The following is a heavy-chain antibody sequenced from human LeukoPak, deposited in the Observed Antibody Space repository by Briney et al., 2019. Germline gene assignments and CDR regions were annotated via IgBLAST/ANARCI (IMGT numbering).Heavy chain of an antibody. J-gene: IGHJ4*02. Sequence: SETLSLTCTVSGXSISGYYWSWIRQPPGKGLEWIGYIYHSGSTNYNPSLKSRVTISVDTSKNQFSLKLSSVTAADTAVYYCARRLARRGYGDYCDYWGQGTLVTVSS. CDR2: IYHSGST. CDR1: GXSISGYY. CDR3: ARRLARRGYGDYCDY. V-gene: IGHV4-59*08. D-gene: IGHD4-17*01.